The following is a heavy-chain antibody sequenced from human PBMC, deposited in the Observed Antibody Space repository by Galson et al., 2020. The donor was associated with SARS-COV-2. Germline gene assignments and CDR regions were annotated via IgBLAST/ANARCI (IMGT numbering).Heavy chain of an antibody. CDR3: ARVPYYYGSGSYSYYFDY. V-gene: IGHV3-33*01. J-gene: IGHJ4*02. CDR1: GFAFSTYG. CDR2: IWYDGSNK. Sequence: GGSLRLSCTASGFAFSTYGMHWVRQAPGKGLEWVAVIWYDGSNKYYADSVKGRFTISRDNSKNTLYLQMDSLRAEDTAVYYCARVPYYYGSGSYSYYFDYWGQGTLVTVSS. D-gene: IGHD3-10*01.